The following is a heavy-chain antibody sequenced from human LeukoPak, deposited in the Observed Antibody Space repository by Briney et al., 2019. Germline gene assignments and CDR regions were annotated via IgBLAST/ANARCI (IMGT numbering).Heavy chain of an antibody. D-gene: IGHD6-13*01. Sequence: PGGSLRLSCAASGFTVSSNYMSWVRQAPGKGLEWVSVIYSGGSTYYADSVKGRFTISRDNSKNTLYLQMNSLRAEDKAVYYCARDRAAGNWGYDYWGQGTLVTVSS. V-gene: IGHV3-66*01. CDR3: ARDRAAGNWGYDY. CDR2: IYSGGST. J-gene: IGHJ4*02. CDR1: GFTVSSNY.